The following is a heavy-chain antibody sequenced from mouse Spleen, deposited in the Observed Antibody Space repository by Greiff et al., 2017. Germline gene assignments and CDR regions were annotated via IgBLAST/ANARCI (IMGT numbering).Heavy chain of an antibody. Sequence: EVKLMESGGGLVQPGGSLKLSCATSGFTFSDYYMYWVRQTPEKRLEWVAYISNGGGSTYYPDTVKGRFTISRDNAKNTLYLQMSRLKSEDTAMYYCARPGNYEGWFAYWGQGTLVTVSA. D-gene: IGHD2-1*01. CDR3: ARPGNYEGWFAY. V-gene: IGHV5-12*02. CDR1: GFTFSDYY. J-gene: IGHJ3*01. CDR2: ISNGGGST.